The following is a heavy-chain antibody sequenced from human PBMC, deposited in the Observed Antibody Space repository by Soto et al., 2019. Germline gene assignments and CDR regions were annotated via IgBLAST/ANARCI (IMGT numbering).Heavy chain of an antibody. V-gene: IGHV1-8*01. J-gene: IGHJ3*02. Sequence: ASVKVSCKASGYSFSDYSINWVRQAPGQGLEWMGWMNPKSGHTAHAQKIQGRVTLTRDTSINTVYMELSSLTSGDTALYYCAKCMQAYWNYDAHHIWGQGTMVTVS. CDR2: MNPKSGHT. CDR3: AKCMQAYWNYDAHHI. CDR1: GYSFSDYS. D-gene: IGHD2-8*01.